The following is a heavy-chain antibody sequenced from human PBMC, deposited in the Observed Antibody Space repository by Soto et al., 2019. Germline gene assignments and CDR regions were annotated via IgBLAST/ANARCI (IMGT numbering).Heavy chain of an antibody. J-gene: IGHJ4*02. D-gene: IGHD6-19*01. CDR3: ARAGGLGAVAVDY. CDR1: GGYISSGGYS. Sequence: QLQLQESGSGLVKPSQTLSLTCAVSGGYISSGGYSWSWIRQPPGKGLEWIGYIYHSGSTYYNPSLNSRVTISVDRSKNQFSLKLSSVTAADTAVYYCARAGGLGAVAVDYWGQGTLVTVSS. V-gene: IGHV4-30-2*01. CDR2: IYHSGST.